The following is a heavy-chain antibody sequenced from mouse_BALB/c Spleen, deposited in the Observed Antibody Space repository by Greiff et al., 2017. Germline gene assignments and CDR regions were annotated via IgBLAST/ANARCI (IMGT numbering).Heavy chain of an antibody. V-gene: IGHV5-4*02. J-gene: IGHJ2*01. CDR1: GFTFSDYY. CDR2: ISDGGSYT. CDR3: ARDLYFDY. Sequence: EVQLVESGGGLVKPGGSLKLSCAASGFTFSDYYMYWVRQTPEKRLEWVATISDGGSYTYYPDSVKGRFTISRDNAKNNLYLQMSSLKSEDTAMYYCARDLYFDYWGQGTTLTVSS.